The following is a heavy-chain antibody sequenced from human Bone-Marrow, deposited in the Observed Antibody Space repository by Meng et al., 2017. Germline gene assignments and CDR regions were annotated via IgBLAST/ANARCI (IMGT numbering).Heavy chain of an antibody. CDR2: INAGNGNT. Sequence: ASVKVSCKASGYTFTSYAMHWVRQAPGQRLEWMGWINAGNGNTKYSQKFQGRVTITRDTSASTAYMELSSLRSEDTAVYYCATGSGYSYGYYYYYGMDVWGQETTVTVSS. CDR3: ATGSGYSYGYYYYYGMDV. D-gene: IGHD5-18*01. V-gene: IGHV1-3*01. J-gene: IGHJ6*02. CDR1: GYTFTSYA.